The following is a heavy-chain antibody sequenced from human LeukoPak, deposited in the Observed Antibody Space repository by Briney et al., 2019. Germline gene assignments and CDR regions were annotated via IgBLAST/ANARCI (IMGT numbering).Heavy chain of an antibody. D-gene: IGHD3-22*01. J-gene: IGHJ5*02. CDR3: ARGDYYDSSGPRFDP. Sequence: GRSLRLSCAASGFTFSSYGMSWVRQAPGKGLEWVSAISGSGGSTYYADSVKGRFTISRDNSKNTLYLQMNSLRAEDTAVYYCARGDYYDSSGPRFDPWGQGTLVTVSS. CDR1: GFTFSSYG. V-gene: IGHV3-23*01. CDR2: ISGSGGST.